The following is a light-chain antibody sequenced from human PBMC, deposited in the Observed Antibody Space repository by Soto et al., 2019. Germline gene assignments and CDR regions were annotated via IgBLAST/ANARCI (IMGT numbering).Light chain of an antibody. CDR3: QQYNSYWT. J-gene: IGKJ1*01. Sequence: DIQMTQSPSTLSASVGDRVTITCRASQSISSSLAWYQQKPGKAPKLLIYKASSLESGVPSRFSGSGSGTEFSLTLSSVQPDDSATYYCQQYNSYWTFGQGTKVEIK. CDR1: QSISSS. V-gene: IGKV1-5*03. CDR2: KAS.